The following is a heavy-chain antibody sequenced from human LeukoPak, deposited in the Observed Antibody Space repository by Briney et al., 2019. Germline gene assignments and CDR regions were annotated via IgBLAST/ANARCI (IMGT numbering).Heavy chain of an antibody. CDR1: RFTFSSYG. J-gene: IGHJ4*02. V-gene: IGHV3-30*18. D-gene: IGHD4-11*01. CDR2: ISYDGSIK. CDR3: AKDPFDYSNYPHTAGFDY. Sequence: AGGSLRLSCAASRFTFSSYGMHWIRQPPGKGLEWVAVISYDGSIKYYADSVKGRFTISRDNSKNTLYLQMNSLRTEDTAVYYCAKDPFDYSNYPHTAGFDYWGQGTLVTVSS.